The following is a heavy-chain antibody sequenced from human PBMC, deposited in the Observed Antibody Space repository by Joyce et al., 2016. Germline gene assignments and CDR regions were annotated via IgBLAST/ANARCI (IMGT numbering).Heavy chain of an antibody. CDR1: GFTVTNTY. D-gene: IGHD6-19*01. CDR2: IYSGGST. Sequence: EVQLVESGGGLIQPGGSLRLSCAASGFTVTNTYMTWVRQAPGKGLDWVSIIYSGGSTYYSDSVKGRFTISRDNSKNSLYLQMNSLRPEDTAIYYCARFPVAGPDSRFDPWGQGTLVTVSS. J-gene: IGHJ5*02. V-gene: IGHV3-53*01. CDR3: ARFPVAGPDSRFDP.